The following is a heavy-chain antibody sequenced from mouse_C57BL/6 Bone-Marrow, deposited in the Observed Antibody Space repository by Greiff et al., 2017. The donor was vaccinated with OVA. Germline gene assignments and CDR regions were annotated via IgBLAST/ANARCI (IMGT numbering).Heavy chain of an antibody. J-gene: IGHJ3*01. Sequence: VQLQQPGAELVRPGTSVKLSCKASGYTFTSYWMHWVKQRPGQGLEWIGEIDPSDSDTNYNQKFKGKATLTVDTSSSTAYMQLSSLTSEDSAVYYCARFYYNDAWFAYWGQGTLVTVSA. CDR3: ARFYYNDAWFAY. V-gene: IGHV1-59*01. CDR1: GYTFTSYW. CDR2: IDPSDSDT. D-gene: IGHD2-1*01.